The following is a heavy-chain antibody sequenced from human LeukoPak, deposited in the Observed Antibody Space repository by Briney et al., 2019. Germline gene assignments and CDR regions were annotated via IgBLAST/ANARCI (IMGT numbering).Heavy chain of an antibody. D-gene: IGHD1-26*01. J-gene: IGHJ4*02. CDR3: ARDTTLDY. CDR2: IYSGCST. V-gene: IGHV3-53*01. Sequence: PGGSLRLSCAASGFTVSSNYMSWVRQAPGKGLEWVSVIYSGCSTYHADYVKGRFNISRDNSKKTLYLQMNSLRAEDTAVCYCARDTTLDYWGQGTLVTVSS. CDR1: GFTVSSNY.